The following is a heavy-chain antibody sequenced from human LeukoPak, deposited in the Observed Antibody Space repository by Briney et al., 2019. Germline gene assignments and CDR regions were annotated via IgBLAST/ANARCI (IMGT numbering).Heavy chain of an antibody. CDR2: ISGSGGST. D-gene: IGHD3-22*01. CDR3: AKLPEYYYDSSGYYFAGFDY. Sequence: AGGSLRLSCAASGFTFSSYAMSWVRQAPGKGLEWVSAISGSGGSTYYADSVKGRFTISRDNSKNTLYLQMNSLRAEDTAVYYCAKLPEYYYDSSGYYFAGFDYWGQGTLVTVSS. CDR1: GFTFSSYA. V-gene: IGHV3-23*01. J-gene: IGHJ4*02.